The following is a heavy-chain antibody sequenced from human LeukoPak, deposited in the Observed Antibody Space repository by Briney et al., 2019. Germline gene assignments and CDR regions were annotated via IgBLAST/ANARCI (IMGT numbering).Heavy chain of an antibody. Sequence: PGGSLRLSCAASGFTFSSYAMSWVRQAPGKGLEWVSTISGSGASTYYADSVKGRFTISRDNSKNPLYLQMNSLRAEDTAVYYCAKQPGSVVHSSGSLSRHWGQGTLVTVSS. V-gene: IGHV3-23*01. J-gene: IGHJ4*02. CDR3: AKQPGSVVHSSGSLSRH. CDR1: GFTFSSYA. CDR2: ISGSGAST. D-gene: IGHD3-22*01.